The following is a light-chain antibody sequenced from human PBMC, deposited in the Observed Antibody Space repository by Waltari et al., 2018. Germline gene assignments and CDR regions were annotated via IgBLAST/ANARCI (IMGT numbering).Light chain of an antibody. Sequence: SSELTQDPAVSVSLGQTVRITCQGDSPRSYYASWYQQKPGQAPVVVIYGKNNRPSGIPDRFSGSSSGNTASLTITGAQAEDEADYYCNSRDSSGNHLVVFGGGTKLTVL. J-gene: IGLJ2*01. CDR3: NSRDSSGNHLVV. CDR1: SPRSYY. V-gene: IGLV3-19*01. CDR2: GKN.